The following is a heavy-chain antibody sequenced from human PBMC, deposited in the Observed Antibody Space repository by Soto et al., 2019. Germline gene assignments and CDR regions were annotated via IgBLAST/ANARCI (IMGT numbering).Heavy chain of an antibody. CDR3: ARAVGQFDP. J-gene: IGHJ5*02. Sequence: QVQIVQSGAEVKKPGASVKVSCKASGYTFSSYALHWVRQAPGQRLEWMGWINAANGNVKYSQKFQGRVTITRDTAASTAYMELSRLRSEDTAVYYCARAVGQFDPWGQGTLVTVSS. CDR1: GYTFSSYA. CDR2: INAANGNV. V-gene: IGHV1-3*01. D-gene: IGHD6-19*01.